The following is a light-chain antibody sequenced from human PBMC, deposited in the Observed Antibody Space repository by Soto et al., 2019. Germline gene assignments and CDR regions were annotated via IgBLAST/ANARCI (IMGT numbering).Light chain of an antibody. Sequence: DIQMTQSPSSRSASSGDSVTITCLASENIRTYLNWYQQKPGKAPEVLIYAASKLQSGVPLRFSGSGSGTDFTLNITRLQPEDFATYYCQQTFGTPRTFGQGTKVDIK. CDR3: QQTFGTPRT. V-gene: IGKV1-39*01. CDR2: AAS. J-gene: IGKJ1*01. CDR1: ENIRTY.